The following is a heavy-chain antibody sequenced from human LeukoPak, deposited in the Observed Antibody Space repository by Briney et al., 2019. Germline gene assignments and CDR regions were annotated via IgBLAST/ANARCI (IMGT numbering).Heavy chain of an antibody. CDR1: GFTFSSYS. J-gene: IGHJ4*02. Sequence: GGSLRLSCAASGFTFSSYSMNWVRQAPGKGLEWVSSISSSSSYIYYADSVKGRFTISRDNAKNSLYLQMNSLRAEDTAVYYCARPGIAVAGTGYFDYWGQGTLVTVSS. CDR3: ARPGIAVAGTGYFDY. V-gene: IGHV3-21*01. CDR2: ISSSSSYI. D-gene: IGHD6-19*01.